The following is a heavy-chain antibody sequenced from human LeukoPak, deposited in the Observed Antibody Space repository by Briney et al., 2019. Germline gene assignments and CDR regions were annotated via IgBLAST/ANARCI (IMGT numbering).Heavy chain of an antibody. CDR1: GYSISSGYY. D-gene: IGHD3-10*01. CDR2: IYHSGST. J-gene: IGHJ4*02. V-gene: IGHV4-38-2*02. Sequence: SETLSLTCSVSGYSISSGYYWGWIRQPPGKGLEWIGSIYHSGSTYYNPFLKSRVTISVDTSKNQFSLKLSSVTAADTAVYYCARALQYGSGTPEYWGQGTLVTVSS. CDR3: ARALQYGSGTPEY.